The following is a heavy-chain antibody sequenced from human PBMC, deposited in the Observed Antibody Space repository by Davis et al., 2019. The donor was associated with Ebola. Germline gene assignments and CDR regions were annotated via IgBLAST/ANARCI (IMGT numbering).Heavy chain of an antibody. CDR1: GFTFSNCA. Sequence: GGSLRLSCAASGFTFSNCAMRWVRQTPGKGLIWVSAISGCGDSTYYRDSVRGRFTSSRDNSKNTLYLQMNRMRAEDTAVYYCSKDLTFGELSAFEYWGRGTLVTVS. D-gene: IGHD3-10*01. CDR3: SKDLTFGELSAFEY. J-gene: IGHJ4*02. CDR2: ISGCGDST. V-gene: IGHV3-23*01.